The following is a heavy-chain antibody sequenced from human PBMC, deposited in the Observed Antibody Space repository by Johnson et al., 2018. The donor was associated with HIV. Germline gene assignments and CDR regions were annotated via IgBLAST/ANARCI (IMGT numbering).Heavy chain of an antibody. CDR1: GFIFDDYA. J-gene: IGHJ3*02. CDR2: ISNSASAI. V-gene: IGHV3-20*04. D-gene: IGHD3-16*02. CDR3: ARGGLGYQNIHDPFDI. Sequence: EQLVESGGGVVRPGGSLRLSCATSGFIFDDYAMGWVRQVPGKGLEWISYISNSASAIYYADSVKGRFTISRDNAKNSLYLQMNSLRAEDTAFYYCARGGLGYQNIHDPFDIWGQGTMVTVSS.